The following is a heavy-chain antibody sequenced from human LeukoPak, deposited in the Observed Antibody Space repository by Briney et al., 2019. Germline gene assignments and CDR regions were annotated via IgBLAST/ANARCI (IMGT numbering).Heavy chain of an antibody. Sequence: SETLSLTCTVSGGSISGDHWNWIRQPPGKGLEWIGYIYYSGNTNYNPSLKSRVTISVDTSKNQFSLKLSSATAADTAVYYCARRNDFHIWGQGTMVTVSS. CDR3: ARRNDFHI. J-gene: IGHJ3*02. CDR1: GGSISGDH. CDR2: IYYSGNT. V-gene: IGHV4-59*08.